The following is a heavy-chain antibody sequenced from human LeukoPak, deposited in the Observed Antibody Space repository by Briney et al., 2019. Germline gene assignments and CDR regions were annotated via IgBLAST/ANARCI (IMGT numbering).Heavy chain of an antibody. CDR3: AKAHFGVGATHYFDS. CDR2: ISGSGGST. V-gene: IGHV3-23*01. D-gene: IGHD1-26*01. J-gene: IGHJ4*02. Sequence: GGSLRLSCAASGFTFSSYAMSWVRQAPGKGLEWVSAISGSGGSTYYADSVKGRFTISRDNSKNTRYLQMNSLRAEDTAVYYCAKAHFGVGATHYFDSWGQGTLVTVSS. CDR1: GFTFSSYA.